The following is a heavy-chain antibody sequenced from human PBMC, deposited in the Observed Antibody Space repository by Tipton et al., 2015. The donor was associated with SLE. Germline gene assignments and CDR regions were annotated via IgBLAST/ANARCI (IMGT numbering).Heavy chain of an antibody. CDR2: LYAGGTT. CDR1: GFSVSSAY. Sequence: GSLRLSCAASGFSVSSAYMSWVRQAPGKGLEWVSMLYAGGTTYYTDSVEGRFTISRDNSKNTLYLQMNSLRGEDTALYYCAREVSGNDAFDIWGRGTMVTVSS. D-gene: IGHD2/OR15-2a*01. J-gene: IGHJ3*02. V-gene: IGHV3-53*01. CDR3: AREVSGNDAFDI.